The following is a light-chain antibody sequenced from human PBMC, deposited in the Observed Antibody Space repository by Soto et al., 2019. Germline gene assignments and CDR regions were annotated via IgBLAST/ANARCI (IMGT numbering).Light chain of an antibody. Sequence: EMDMTQSPATLSVSPGEGATLSCRAAQNIGNRLGWYQQRPGQAPRLLIYGASNRATGIPARFSGSGSGTEFTLTISSLQPEDSATYYCQYLSAFGQGTKLEIK. CDR1: QNIGNR. CDR2: GAS. CDR3: QYLSA. J-gene: IGKJ2*01. V-gene: IGKV3-15*01.